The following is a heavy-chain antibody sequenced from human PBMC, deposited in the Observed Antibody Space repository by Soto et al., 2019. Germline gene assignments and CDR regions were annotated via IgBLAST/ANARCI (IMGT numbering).Heavy chain of an antibody. CDR3: ASTKYDSSAYYYWYLGL. V-gene: IGHV1-69*06. J-gene: IGHJ2*01. Sequence: QVELVQSGAEVKKPGSSVKVSCQASEDTFRNYAISWVRQAHGQGLEWMGGIIPIFGTANYAKKFQGRVTITADTSSNKVYLELSSLRSEDTAVYYCASTKYDSSAYYYWYLGLWGRGTLVTVSS. CDR1: EDTFRNYA. D-gene: IGHD3-22*01. CDR2: IIPIFGTA.